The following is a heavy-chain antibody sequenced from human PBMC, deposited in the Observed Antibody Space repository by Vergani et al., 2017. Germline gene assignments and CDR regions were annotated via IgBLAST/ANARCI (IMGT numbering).Heavy chain of an antibody. CDR3: AKKLRLGAGYYGMDV. Sequence: QVQLVESGGGVVQPGRSLRLSCAASGFTFSSYGMHWVRQAPGKGLEWVAVISYDGSNKYYADSVKGRFTISRDNSKTTLYLQMNSLRAEDTAVYYCAKKLRLGAGYYGMDVWGQGTTVTVSS. J-gene: IGHJ6*02. CDR2: ISYDGSNK. CDR1: GFTFSSYG. D-gene: IGHD6-19*01. V-gene: IGHV3-30*18.